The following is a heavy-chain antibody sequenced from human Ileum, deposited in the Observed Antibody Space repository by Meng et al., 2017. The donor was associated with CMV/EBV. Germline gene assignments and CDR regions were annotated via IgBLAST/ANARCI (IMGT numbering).Heavy chain of an antibody. CDR2: IQYDGSYK. Sequence: QVQLVESGGGVVQPGGVLRLSCAASGFIFSNYGMHWVRQAPGKGLEWVAFIQYDGSYKSYTDSVKGRFTISRDNSKNTVYLQMNSLRTEDTAVFYCVKDTGTGDYWGQGTLVTVSS. J-gene: IGHJ4*02. CDR1: GFIFSNYG. D-gene: IGHD4-17*01. V-gene: IGHV3-30*02. CDR3: VKDTGTGDY.